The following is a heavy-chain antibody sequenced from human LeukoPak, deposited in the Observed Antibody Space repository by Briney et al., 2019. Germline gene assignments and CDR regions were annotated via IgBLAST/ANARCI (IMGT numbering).Heavy chain of an antibody. D-gene: IGHD1-26*01. Sequence: GGSLRLSCAASGFTFSTYSMNWVRQAPGKGLEWVSYISGSSSAIFYADSVEGRFTISRDNAKNSLYLQMTSLRDEDTAVYYCAREGDSGSYLYYWGQGTLVTVSS. J-gene: IGHJ4*02. CDR3: AREGDSGSYLYY. CDR2: ISGSSSAI. CDR1: GFTFSTYS. V-gene: IGHV3-48*02.